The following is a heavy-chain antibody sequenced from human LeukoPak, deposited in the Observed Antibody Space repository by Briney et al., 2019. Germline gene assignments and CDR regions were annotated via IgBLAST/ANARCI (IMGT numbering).Heavy chain of an antibody. CDR2: IYHSGST. CDR3: ARHEYSGSYYGLSWFGP. V-gene: IGHV4-38-2*01. Sequence: SETLSLTCAVSGYSISSGYYWGWIRQPPGKGLEWIGSIYHSGSTYYNPSLKSRVTISVDTSKNQFSLKLSSLTAADTAVYYCARHEYSGSYYGLSWFGPWGQGTLVTVSS. J-gene: IGHJ5*02. D-gene: IGHD1-26*01. CDR1: GYSISSGYY.